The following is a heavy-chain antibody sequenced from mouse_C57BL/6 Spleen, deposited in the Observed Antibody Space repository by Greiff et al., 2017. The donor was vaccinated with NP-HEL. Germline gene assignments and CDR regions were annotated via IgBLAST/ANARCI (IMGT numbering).Heavy chain of an antibody. D-gene: IGHD4-1*01. CDR2: IYPGDGDT. V-gene: IGHV1-82*01. J-gene: IGHJ3*01. CDR3: ARELTGRAY. CDR1: GYAFSSSW. Sequence: VQLQESGPELVKPGASVKISCKASGYAFSSSWMNWVKQRPGKGLEWIGRIYPGDGDTNYNGKFKGKATLTADKSSSTAYMQLSSLTSEDSAVYFCARELTGRAYWGQGTLVTVSA.